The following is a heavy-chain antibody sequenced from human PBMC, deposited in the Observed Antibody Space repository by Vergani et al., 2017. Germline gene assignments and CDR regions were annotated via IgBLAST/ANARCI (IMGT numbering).Heavy chain of an antibody. D-gene: IGHD5-18*01. Sequence: QVQLVESGGGVVQTGRSLRLSCAASVFTFSSFGMHWVRQAPGKGLEWVAVISYDGSNKYYADSVKGRITISRDNYKNTLDLQMNSLRAEDTAGYYCAKTLVDSAPGYFYSVMEVWGKXA. CDR2: ISYDGSNK. CDR3: AKTLVDSAPGYFYSVMEV. J-gene: IGHJ6*03. V-gene: IGHV3-30*18. CDR1: VFTFSSFG.